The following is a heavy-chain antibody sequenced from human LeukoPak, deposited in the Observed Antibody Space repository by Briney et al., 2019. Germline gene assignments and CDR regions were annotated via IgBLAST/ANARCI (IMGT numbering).Heavy chain of an antibody. CDR2: IYSGGST. V-gene: IGHV3-66*01. CDR1: GFTVSSNY. D-gene: IGHD3-16*01. J-gene: IGHJ4*02. Sequence: GGSLRLSCAASGFTVSSNYMSWVRQAPGKGLEWVSVIYSGGSTYYADSVKGRFTISRDNSKNTLYLQMNNLRAEDTAVYYCARDTLGYGYLDYWGQGTLVTVSS. CDR3: ARDTLGYGYLDY.